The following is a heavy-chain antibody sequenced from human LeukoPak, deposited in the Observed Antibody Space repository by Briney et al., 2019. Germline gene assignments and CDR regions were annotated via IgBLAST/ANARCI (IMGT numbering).Heavy chain of an antibody. Sequence: PGGSLRLSCAASGFTLSDQYMDWVRQAPGKGLQWVGRTGNKASRYITEYAASVEGRFTISRDDSRNSLYLQMNSLKTEDTALYYCTRGYSGVSVYAFDIWGQGTMVTVSS. J-gene: IGHJ3*02. CDR3: TRGYSGVSVYAFDI. V-gene: IGHV3-72*01. CDR1: GFTLSDQY. CDR2: TGNKASRYIT. D-gene: IGHD1-26*01.